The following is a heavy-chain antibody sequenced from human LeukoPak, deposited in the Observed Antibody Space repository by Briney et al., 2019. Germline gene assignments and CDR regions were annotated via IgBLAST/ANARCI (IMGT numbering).Heavy chain of an antibody. V-gene: IGHV4-59*11. J-gene: IGHJ6*04. CDR3: ARDFMDV. CDR1: GGSISSHY. CDR2: IYYSGST. Sequence: SETLSHTCTVSGGSISSHYWSWIRQPPGKGLEWIGYIYYSGSTNYNPSLKSRVTISVDTSKNQFSLKLSSVTAADTAVYYCARDFMDVWGKGTTVTVSS.